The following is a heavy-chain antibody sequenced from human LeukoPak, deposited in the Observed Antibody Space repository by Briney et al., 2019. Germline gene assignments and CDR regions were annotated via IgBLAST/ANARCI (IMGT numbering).Heavy chain of an antibody. CDR1: GGTFSSYA. Sequence: GASVKVSCKASGGTFSSYAISWVRQAPGQGLEWMGGIIPIFGTANYAQKFQGRVTITADESTSTAYMELSSLRSEDTAVYYCARGRGTPRGYYDFWSGYYLDENWFDPWGQGTLVTVSS. D-gene: IGHD3-3*01. V-gene: IGHV1-69*13. CDR3: ARGRGTPRGYYDFWSGYYLDENWFDP. CDR2: IIPIFGTA. J-gene: IGHJ5*02.